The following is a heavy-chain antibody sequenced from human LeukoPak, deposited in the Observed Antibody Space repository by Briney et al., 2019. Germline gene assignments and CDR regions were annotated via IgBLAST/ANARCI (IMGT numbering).Heavy chain of an antibody. CDR2: IYYSGST. Sequence: KTSETLSLTCTVSGGSISSYYWSWIRQPPGKGLEWIGYIYYSGSTNYNPSLKSRVTISVDTSKNQFSLKLSSVTAADTAVYYCARSWGYFDYWGQGTLVTVSS. D-gene: IGHD3-16*01. V-gene: IGHV4-59*01. CDR3: ARSWGYFDY. J-gene: IGHJ4*02. CDR1: GGSISSYY.